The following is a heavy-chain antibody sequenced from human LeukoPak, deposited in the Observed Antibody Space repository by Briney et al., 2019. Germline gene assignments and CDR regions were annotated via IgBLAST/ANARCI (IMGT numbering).Heavy chain of an antibody. D-gene: IGHD6-6*01. V-gene: IGHV4-4*07. Sequence: SETLSLTCTVSGGSISSYYWSWIRQPAGKGLEWIGRLYNRGSTNYNPSLKSRVTMSVDTSKKQFSLKLTSVTAADTGKYYCARDAKYSSSSGYYYYVMDVWGQGTTVTVSS. J-gene: IGHJ6*02. CDR2: LYNRGST. CDR1: GGSISSYY. CDR3: ARDAKYSSSSGYYYYVMDV.